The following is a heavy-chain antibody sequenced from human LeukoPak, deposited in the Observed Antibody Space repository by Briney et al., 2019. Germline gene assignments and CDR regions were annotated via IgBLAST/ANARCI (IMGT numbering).Heavy chain of an antibody. V-gene: IGHV1-18*04. CDR2: ISAYNGNT. CDR3: AREDCSSTSCYYYY. CDR1: GFTFTNYE. J-gene: IGHJ4*02. Sequence: ASVKVSCKASGFTFTNYEIHWVRQAPGQGLEWMGWISAYNGNTNYAQKLQGRVTMTTDTSTSTAYMEPRSLRSDDTAVYYCAREDCSSTSCYYYYWGQGTLVTVSS. D-gene: IGHD2-2*01.